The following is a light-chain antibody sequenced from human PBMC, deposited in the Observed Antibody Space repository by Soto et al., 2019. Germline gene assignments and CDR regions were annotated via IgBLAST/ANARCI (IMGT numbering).Light chain of an antibody. CDR3: QQYDSYPLT. V-gene: IGKV1-5*03. J-gene: IGKJ4*01. CDR2: KAS. CDR1: QSVSSW. Sequence: DIQMTQSPSTLSASVGDRVTITCRASQSVSSWLAGYQQRPGNAPNLLIYKASSLESGVPSRFSGSGSGTEFTLTVSSLQPDDFATDYCQQYDSYPLTFGGGTKVEIK.